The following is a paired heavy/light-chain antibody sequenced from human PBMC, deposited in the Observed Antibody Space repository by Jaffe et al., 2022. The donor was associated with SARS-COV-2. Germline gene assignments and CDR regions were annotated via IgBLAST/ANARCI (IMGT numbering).Heavy chain of an antibody. CDR2: MYYGGST. Sequence: QLQLQESGPGLVKPSETLSLTCTVSGGSLTSSSYYWGWIRQPPGKGLEWIGSMYYGGSTYHNPSLKSRVTMSVDTSKNHFSLRLTSLTAADTAVYYCARSSRGSLTDSWGQGTLVTVSS. D-gene: IGHD3-16*01. CDR3: ARSSRGSLTDS. V-gene: IGHV4-39*02. CDR1: GGSLTSSSYY. J-gene: IGHJ4*02.
Light chain of an antibody. CDR3: CSYAGTYTYV. J-gene: IGLJ1*01. CDR1: SSNVGGYYY. CDR2: DVD. V-gene: IGLV2-11*01. Sequence: QSALTQPRSVSGSPGQSVTISCTGTSSNVGGYYYVSWYQQHPGKAPKLMIYDVDERPSGVPDRFSGSRSGNTASLTISGLQAEDEADYFCCSYAGTYTYVFGTGTKVTVL.